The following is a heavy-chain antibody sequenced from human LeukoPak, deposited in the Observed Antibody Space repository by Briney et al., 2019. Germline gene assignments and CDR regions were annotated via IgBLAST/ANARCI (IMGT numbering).Heavy chain of an antibody. Sequence: GSLRLSCAASGFTFSSYWMSWVRQAPGKGLEWIGSIYPSGSTYYNPSLKSRVTISVDTSKNQFSLKLSSVTAADTAVYYCARDWNRVVSIWGQGTMVTVSS. J-gene: IGHJ3*02. CDR3: ARDWNRVVSI. CDR1: GFTFSSYW. V-gene: IGHV4-38-2*02. CDR2: IYPSGST. D-gene: IGHD3-3*01.